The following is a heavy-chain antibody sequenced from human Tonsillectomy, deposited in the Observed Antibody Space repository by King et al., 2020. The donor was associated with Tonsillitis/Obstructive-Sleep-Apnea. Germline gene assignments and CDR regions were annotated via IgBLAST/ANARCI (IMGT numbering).Heavy chain of an antibody. J-gene: IGHJ6*03. CDR2: INPNRGGT. CDR1: GYTFTGYY. Sequence: VQLVESGAEVKKPGASVKVSCKASGYTFTGYYMHWVRQAPGQGLEWMGRINPNRGGTEYAQKFQGRVTMTRDTSISTAYMDLSRLKSDDTAVFYCARVALPYMDVWGKGTTVTVSS. CDR3: ARVALPYMDV. D-gene: IGHD2-15*01. V-gene: IGHV1-2*06.